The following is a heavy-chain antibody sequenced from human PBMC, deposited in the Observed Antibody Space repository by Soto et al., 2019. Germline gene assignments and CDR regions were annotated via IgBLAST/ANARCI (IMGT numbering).Heavy chain of an antibody. J-gene: IGHJ5*02. Sequence: VKRYWTAAWYGFSSYLGGLVRQHPGQGLEWMGWISGYNGNTNYAQKLQGRVTMTTDTSTSTAYMELRSLRSDDTVVYYCARDEDMGGNWFDPWGQRILVTVHS. V-gene: IGHV1-18*01. CDR3: ARDEDMGGNWFDP. CDR1: WYGFSSYL. CDR2: ISGYNGNT. D-gene: IGHD2-15*01.